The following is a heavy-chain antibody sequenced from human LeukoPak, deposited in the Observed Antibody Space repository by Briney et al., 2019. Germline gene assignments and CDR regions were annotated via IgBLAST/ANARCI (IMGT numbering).Heavy chain of an antibody. CDR2: ISWNSGSI. J-gene: IGHJ4*02. CDR3: AKALTGSESGSIDY. CDR1: GFTFDDYA. D-gene: IGHD3-10*01. Sequence: QSGRSLRLSCAASGFTFDDYAMHWVRQAPGKGLEWVSGISWNSGSIGYADSVKGRFTISRDNAKNSLYLQMNSLRAEDTALYYCAKALTGSESGSIDYWGQGTLVTVSS. V-gene: IGHV3-9*01.